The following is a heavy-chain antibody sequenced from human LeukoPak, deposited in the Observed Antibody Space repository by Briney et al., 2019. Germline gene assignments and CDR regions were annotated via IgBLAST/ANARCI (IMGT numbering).Heavy chain of an antibody. D-gene: IGHD4-23*01. CDR3: APTTVVIYS. CDR1: GGSFIGFH. V-gene: IGHV3-21*01. CDR2: ISSSSSYI. J-gene: IGHJ4*02. Sequence: ETLSLTCAVYGGSFIGFHWNWVRQAPGKGLEWVSSISSSSSYIYYADSVKGRFTISRDNAKNSLYLQMNSLRAEDTAVYYCAPTTVVIYSWGQGTLVTVSS.